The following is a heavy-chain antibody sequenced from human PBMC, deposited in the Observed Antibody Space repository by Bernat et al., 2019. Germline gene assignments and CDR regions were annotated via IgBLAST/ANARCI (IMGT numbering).Heavy chain of an antibody. CDR3: ARDPDYGDYTYYFDY. CDR1: GFTFSSYA. Sequence: QVQLVESGGGVVQPGRSLRLSCAASGFTFSSYAMHWVRQAPGKGLEWVALIWYDGSNKYYADSVKGRFTISRDNSKSTLSLQMNSLRAEDTAVYYCARDPDYGDYTYYFDYWGQGTLVTVSS. J-gene: IGHJ4*02. CDR2: IWYDGSNK. D-gene: IGHD4-17*01. V-gene: IGHV3-33*08.